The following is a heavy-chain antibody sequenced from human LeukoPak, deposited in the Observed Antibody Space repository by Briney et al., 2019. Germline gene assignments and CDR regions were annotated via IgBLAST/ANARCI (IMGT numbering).Heavy chain of an antibody. J-gene: IGHJ4*02. V-gene: IGHV1-2*02. CDR1: GYTFTGYY. CDR2: INPNSGGT. D-gene: IGHD3-22*01. CDR3: ASGQPPRYYYDSSVDY. Sequence: GASVKVSCKASGYTFTGYYMHWVRQAPGQGLEWMGWINPNSGGTNYAQKFQGRVTMTRDTSISTAYMELSRLRSDDTAVYYCASGQPPRYYYDSSVDYWGQGTLVTVSS.